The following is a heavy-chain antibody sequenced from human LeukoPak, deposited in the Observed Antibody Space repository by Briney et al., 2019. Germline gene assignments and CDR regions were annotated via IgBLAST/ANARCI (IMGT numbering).Heavy chain of an antibody. V-gene: IGHV4-34*01. Sequence: SETLSLTCAVYGVTFSGYYWSWIRQAPGKGLEWIGEINHSGSTNYNPSLRSRVTRSVATSKNQCSLTLTTVTAADTAVYSCASGGLYYSSSSCAPDWFDPWGQGTLVTVSS. D-gene: IGHD2-2*01. CDR3: ASGGLYYSSSSCAPDWFDP. CDR2: INHSGST. J-gene: IGHJ5*02. CDR1: GVTFSGYY.